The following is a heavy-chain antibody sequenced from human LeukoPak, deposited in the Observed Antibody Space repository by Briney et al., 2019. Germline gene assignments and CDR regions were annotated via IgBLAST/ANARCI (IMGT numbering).Heavy chain of an antibody. V-gene: IGHV4-59*01. J-gene: IGHJ3*02. CDR3: ARGPYCGGDCYSTAFDI. D-gene: IGHD2-21*02. CDR2: IYYSGST. CDR1: GGSFSSYY. Sequence: PSETLSLTCTVSGGSFSSYYWSWIRQPPGKGLEWIGYIYYSGSTNYNPSLKSRVTISIDTSENQFSLKLSSVAAADTAVYYCARGPYCGGDCYSTAFDIWGQGTMVTVSS.